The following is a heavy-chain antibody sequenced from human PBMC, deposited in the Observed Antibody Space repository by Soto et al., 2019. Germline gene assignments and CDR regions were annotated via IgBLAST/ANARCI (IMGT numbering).Heavy chain of an antibody. CDR1: GGTFSSYA. Sequence: SVKVSCKASGGTFSSYAISWVRQAPGQGLEWMGGIIPIFGTANYAQKFQGRVTITADESTSTAYMELSSLRSEDTAVYYCARDIYCSSTSCYILGTGGMDVWGQGTTVTVSS. J-gene: IGHJ6*02. CDR2: IIPIFGTA. CDR3: ARDIYCSSTSCYILGTGGMDV. V-gene: IGHV1-69*13. D-gene: IGHD2-2*02.